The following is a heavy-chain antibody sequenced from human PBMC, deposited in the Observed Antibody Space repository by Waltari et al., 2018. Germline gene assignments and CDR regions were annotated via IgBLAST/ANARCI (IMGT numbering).Heavy chain of an antibody. CDR2: ISWDGGET. CDR1: GFVFDEFT. Sequence: EVNLVESGGAVVQPGGSLRLSCTASGFVFDEFTMQWVRQVPGSGLQWVALISWDGGETYYADSVKGRFTSSRDNSRNSLYLEMKTLTLEDTALYYCATSDYAGKGDYWGHGTLVTVSS. J-gene: IGHJ4*01. V-gene: IGHV3-43*01. CDR3: ATSDYAGKGDY. D-gene: IGHD5-12*01.